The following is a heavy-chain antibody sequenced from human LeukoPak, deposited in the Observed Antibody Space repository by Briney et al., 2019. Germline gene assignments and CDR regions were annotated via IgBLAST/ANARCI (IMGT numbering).Heavy chain of an antibody. J-gene: IGHJ4*02. V-gene: IGHV3-23*01. CDR1: GFTFSSYA. Sequence: GGSLRLSCAASGFTFSSYAMSWVRQAPGKGLEWVSAISGSGNSTNYADSVKGRFTISRDNSKNTLYLQMNSLRAEDTAIYYCAKDSSGWSRDYWGQGTLVTVSS. D-gene: IGHD6-19*01. CDR2: ISGSGNST. CDR3: AKDSSGWSRDY.